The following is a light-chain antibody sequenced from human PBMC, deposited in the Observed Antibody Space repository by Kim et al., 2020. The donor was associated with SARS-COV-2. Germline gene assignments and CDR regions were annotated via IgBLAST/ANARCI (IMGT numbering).Light chain of an antibody. Sequence: QSALTQPASVSESPGQSITISCTGNSTNVGYYNLVSWYLQHPGKVPKLIIYEVIKRPSGISSRFSGSKSGNTASLTISGLQAEDEADYYCSSFAGRFSWVFGGGTKVTVL. V-gene: IGLV2-23*02. CDR3: SSFAGRFSWV. CDR2: EVI. CDR1: STNVGYYNL. J-gene: IGLJ3*02.